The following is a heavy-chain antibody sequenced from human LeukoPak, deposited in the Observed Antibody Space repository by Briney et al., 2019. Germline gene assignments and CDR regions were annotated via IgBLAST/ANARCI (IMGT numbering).Heavy chain of an antibody. CDR1: GFTFSSYG. D-gene: IGHD6-19*01. CDR2: ISYDGSNK. V-gene: IGHV3-30*03. Sequence: GGSLRLSCAASGFTFSSYGMHWVRQAPGKGLEWVAVISYDGSNKYYADSVKGRFTISRDNSKNTLYLQMNSLRAEDTAVYYCARRVYNSGWYIDYWGQGTLVTVSS. J-gene: IGHJ4*02. CDR3: ARRVYNSGWYIDY.